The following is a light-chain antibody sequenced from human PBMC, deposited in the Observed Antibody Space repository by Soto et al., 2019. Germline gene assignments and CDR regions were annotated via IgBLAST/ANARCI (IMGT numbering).Light chain of an antibody. CDR2: RNN. J-gene: IGLJ3*02. V-gene: IGLV1-44*01. Sequence: QSVLTQPPSASGTPGQRVSISCSGSSSNIGSNTVHWYQQHPGTAPKLLIYRNNQRPSGVPDRFSGSKSGTSASLAISGLQSEDEADYYCAAWDDSLNGPVFGGGTTLTVL. CDR1: SSNIGSNT. CDR3: AAWDDSLNGPV.